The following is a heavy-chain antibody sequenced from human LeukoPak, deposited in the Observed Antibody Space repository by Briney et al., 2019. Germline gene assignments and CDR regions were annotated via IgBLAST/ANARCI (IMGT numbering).Heavy chain of an antibody. J-gene: IGHJ2*01. D-gene: IGHD1-14*01. CDR3: ARLTTPPDWYFDL. CDR2: IYPGDSDT. CDR1: GYSFTSYW. V-gene: IGHV5-51*01. Sequence: GESLKIPCKGSGYSFTSYWIGWVRQMPGKGLEWMGIIYPGDSDTRYSPSFQGQVTISADKSISTAYLQWSSLKASDTAMYYCARLTTPPDWYFDLWGRGTLVTVSS.